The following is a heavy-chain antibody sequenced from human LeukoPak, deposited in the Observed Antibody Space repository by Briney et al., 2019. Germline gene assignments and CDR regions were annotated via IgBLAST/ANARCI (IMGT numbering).Heavy chain of an antibody. Sequence: GGSLRLSCAASGFSFDDNAMHWVRQTPGKGLEGVSLISGDGATTYYADSVKGRFNISRDNSKRSLYLQMNSLRSEDSALYYCAKDNQRGGFQHWGQGTLVTVSS. CDR1: GFSFDDNA. CDR2: ISGDGATT. CDR3: AKDNQRGGFQH. D-gene: IGHD3-16*01. V-gene: IGHV3-43*02. J-gene: IGHJ1*01.